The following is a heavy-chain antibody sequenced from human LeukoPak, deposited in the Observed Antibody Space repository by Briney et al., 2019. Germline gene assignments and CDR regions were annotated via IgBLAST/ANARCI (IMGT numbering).Heavy chain of an antibody. Sequence: GGSLRLSCAASGFTFSSYAMHWVRQAPGKGLEWVAVISYDGSNKYYADSVKGRFTISRDNSKNTLYLQMNSLRAEDTAVYYCVRMYYHDSSSYYWAPDYWGQGTLVTVSS. CDR2: ISYDGSNK. CDR3: VRMYYHDSSSYYWAPDY. D-gene: IGHD3-22*01. V-gene: IGHV3-30*04. CDR1: GFTFSSYA. J-gene: IGHJ4*02.